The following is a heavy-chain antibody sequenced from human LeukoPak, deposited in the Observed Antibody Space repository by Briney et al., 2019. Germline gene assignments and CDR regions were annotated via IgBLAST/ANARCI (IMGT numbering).Heavy chain of an antibody. CDR1: GYTFTSFY. V-gene: IGHV1-46*01. J-gene: IGHJ4*02. Sequence: ASVKVSCKASGYTFTSFYMHWVRQAPEQGLEWMGIINPSGGRTSYAQKFQGRVTMTRDMSTSTVYMELSSLRSDDTAVYYCARLCGGECYSPASDYWGQGTLVTVSS. D-gene: IGHD2-21*01. CDR2: INPSGGRT. CDR3: ARLCGGECYSPASDY.